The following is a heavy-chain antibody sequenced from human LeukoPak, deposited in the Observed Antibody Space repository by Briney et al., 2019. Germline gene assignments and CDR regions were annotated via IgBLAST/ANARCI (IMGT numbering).Heavy chain of an antibody. V-gene: IGHV4-34*01. J-gene: IGHJ4*02. CDR3: ARVVVAATLADY. CDR1: GGSFSGYY. CDR2: INHSGST. Sequence: SETLSLTCAVYGGSFSGYYWSWIRQPPGKGLEWIGEINHSGSTNYNPSPKSRVTISVDTSKNQFSLKLSSVTAADTAVYYRARVVVAATLADYWGQGTLVTVSS. D-gene: IGHD2-15*01.